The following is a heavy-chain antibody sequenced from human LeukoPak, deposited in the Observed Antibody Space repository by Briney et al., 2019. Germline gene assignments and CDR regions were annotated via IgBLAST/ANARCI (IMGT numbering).Heavy chain of an antibody. CDR2: IGTAGDT. CDR1: GFTFSSYD. J-gene: IGHJ4*02. V-gene: IGHV3-13*04. Sequence: PGGSLRLSCAASGFTFSSYDMHWVRQATGKGLEWVSAIGTAGDTYYPGSVKGRFTISRDNSKNTLYLQMNSLRAEDTAVYYCARDKYSSSSYYFDYWGQGTLVTVSS. CDR3: ARDKYSSSSYYFDY. D-gene: IGHD6-6*01.